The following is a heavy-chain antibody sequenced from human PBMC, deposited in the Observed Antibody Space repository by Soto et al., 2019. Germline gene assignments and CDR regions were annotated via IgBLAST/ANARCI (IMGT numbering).Heavy chain of an antibody. Sequence: GGSLRLSCAACGFTFSNYAMSWVRQAPGKGLDWVALISDNGTNKYYADSVKGRFTISRDNSKSTLYLQVDSLRPEDAAVYYCARDPKTSGGQHWAFNYFDSWGQGTLVTVSS. CDR1: GFTFSNYA. CDR2: ISDNGTNK. J-gene: IGHJ4*02. D-gene: IGHD7-27*01. CDR3: ARDPKTSGGQHWAFNYFDS. V-gene: IGHV3-30-3*01.